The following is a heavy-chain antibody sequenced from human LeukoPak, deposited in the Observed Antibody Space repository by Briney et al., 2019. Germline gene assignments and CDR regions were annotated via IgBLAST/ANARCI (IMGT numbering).Heavy chain of an antibody. CDR1: GYTFNGYY. CDR2: INPNSGGT. Sequence: ASVKVSCKASGYTFNGYYIHWVRQAPGQGLEWMGWINPNSGGTNYAQKFQGWVTMTRDTSITTVYMELSRLKSDDTAVYYCARVSRGSFWFDPWGQGTLVTVPS. J-gene: IGHJ5*02. V-gene: IGHV1-2*04. D-gene: IGHD1-26*01. CDR3: ARVSRGSFWFDP.